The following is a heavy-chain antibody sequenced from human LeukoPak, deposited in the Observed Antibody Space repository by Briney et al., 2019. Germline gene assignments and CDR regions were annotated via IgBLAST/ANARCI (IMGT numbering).Heavy chain of an antibody. CDR1: GGSISSYY. Sequence: SSETLSLTCTVSGGSISSYYWSWIRQPPGKGLEWIGYIYYSGSTNYNPSLKSRVTISVDTSKNQFSLKLSSVTAADTAVYYCARGLRGYSGYDYYYYYMDVWGKGTTVTVSS. D-gene: IGHD5-12*01. CDR2: IYYSGST. CDR3: ARGLRGYSGYDYYYYYMDV. J-gene: IGHJ6*03. V-gene: IGHV4-59*01.